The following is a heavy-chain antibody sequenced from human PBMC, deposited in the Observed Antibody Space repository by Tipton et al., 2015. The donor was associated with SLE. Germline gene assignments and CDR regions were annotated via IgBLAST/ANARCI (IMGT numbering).Heavy chain of an antibody. CDR3: TRGASGSYPAA. V-gene: IGHV3-73*01. D-gene: IGHD3-10*01. CDR1: GFTFSGSA. CDR2: IRSKANSYAT. J-gene: IGHJ5*02. Sequence: SLRLSCAASGFTFSGSAMHWVRQASGKGLEWVGRIRSKANSYATAYAASVKGRFTISRDDSKNTAYLQMNSLKTEDTAVYYCTRGASGSYPAAWGQGTLVTVSS.